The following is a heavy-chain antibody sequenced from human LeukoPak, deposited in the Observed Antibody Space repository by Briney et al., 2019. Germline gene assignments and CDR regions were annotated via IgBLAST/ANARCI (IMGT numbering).Heavy chain of an antibody. Sequence: SETLSLTCTVSDYSISSGYYWGWIRQPPGKGLEWIGYIYYSGSTNYNPSLKSRVTISVDTSKNQFSLKLSSVTAADTAVYYCARGSGFGEMASHFWFDPWGQGTLVTVSS. CDR1: DYSISSGYY. V-gene: IGHV4-61*01. CDR2: IYYSGST. CDR3: ARGSGFGEMASHFWFDP. D-gene: IGHD3-10*01. J-gene: IGHJ5*02.